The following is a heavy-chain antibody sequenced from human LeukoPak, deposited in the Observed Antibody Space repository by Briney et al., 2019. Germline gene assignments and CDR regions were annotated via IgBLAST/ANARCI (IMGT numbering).Heavy chain of an antibody. V-gene: IGHV4-61*02. CDR3: ASSPLLWFGELLSSNYYYYMDV. CDR1: GGSISSGSHY. J-gene: IGHJ6*03. D-gene: IGHD3-10*01. CDR2: IYTSGST. Sequence: TSETLSLTCTVSGGSISSGSHYWSWIRQPAGKGLEWIGRIYTSGSTNYNPSLKSRVTISVDTSKNQFSLKLSSVTAADTAVYYCASSPLLWFGELLSSNYYYYMDVWGKGTTVTISS.